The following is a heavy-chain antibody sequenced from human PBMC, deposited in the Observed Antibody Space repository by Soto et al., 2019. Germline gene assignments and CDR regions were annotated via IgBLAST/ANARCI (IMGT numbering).Heavy chain of an antibody. CDR3: ARFYYYGSGPTYYYYGMDV. J-gene: IGHJ6*02. Sequence: ASVKVSCKASGYTFTNYGISWVRQAPGQGLEWMGWISAYSGNTNYSQKLQGRVTMTTDTSTTTAYMELRSLRSDDTAVHYCARFYYYGSGPTYYYYGMDVWGQGTTVTVSS. CDR1: GYTFTNYG. V-gene: IGHV1-18*01. D-gene: IGHD3-10*01. CDR2: ISAYSGNT.